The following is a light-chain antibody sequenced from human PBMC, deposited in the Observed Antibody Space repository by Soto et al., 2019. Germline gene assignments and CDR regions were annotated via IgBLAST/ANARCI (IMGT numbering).Light chain of an antibody. V-gene: IGKV3-11*01. CDR2: DAF. Sequence: EIVLTQSPVTLSLSPGERATLSCRASQSVSRYLAWYQQKPDQAPRLLIYDAFNRATGIPARFSGSGSGTEFTLTVSSLQSEDFAVYYCQQYIKWPITFGQGTRLEIK. CDR3: QQYIKWPIT. CDR1: QSVSRY. J-gene: IGKJ5*01.